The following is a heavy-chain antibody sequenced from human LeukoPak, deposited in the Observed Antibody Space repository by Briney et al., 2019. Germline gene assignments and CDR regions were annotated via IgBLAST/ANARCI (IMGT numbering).Heavy chain of an antibody. CDR2: IYTSGST. D-gene: IGHD2-2*01. CDR1: GGSISSYY. V-gene: IGHV4-4*09. J-gene: IGHJ4*02. Sequence: SETLSLTCTVSGGSISSYYWSWIRQPPGKGLEWIGYIYTSGSTNYNPSLKSRVTISVDTSKNRFSLKLSSVTAADTAVYYCARSRPPDSYCSSTSCYRVHFDYWGQGTLVTVSS. CDR3: ARSRPPDSYCSSTSCYRVHFDY.